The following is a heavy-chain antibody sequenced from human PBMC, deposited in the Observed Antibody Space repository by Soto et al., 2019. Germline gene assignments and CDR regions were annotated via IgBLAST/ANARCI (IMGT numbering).Heavy chain of an antibody. CDR3: ARESSGITLYGMDV. D-gene: IGHD1-7*01. CDR1: GYTFTGQY. Sequence: ASVKVSCNASGYTFTGQYMHWVRQAPGQGLEWMGWINPNSGDTNYAQKFQGRVTMTRDTSIGTAYMELSSLRSNDTATYYCARESSGITLYGMDVWGQGTTVTVSS. CDR2: INPNSGDT. J-gene: IGHJ6*02. V-gene: IGHV1-2*02.